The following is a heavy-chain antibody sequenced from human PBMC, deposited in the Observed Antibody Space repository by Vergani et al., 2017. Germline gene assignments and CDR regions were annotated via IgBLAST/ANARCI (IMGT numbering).Heavy chain of an antibody. D-gene: IGHD3-22*01. V-gene: IGHV1-2*02. CDR3: ARVRYYDSSGYYGKHFDY. Sequence: QVQLVQSGAEVKKPGASVKVSCKASGYTFTGYYMHWVRQAPGQGLEWMGWINPNSGGTNYAQKFQGRFTMTRDTSISTAYMELSRLRSDDTAVYYCARVRYYDSSGYYGKHFDYWGQGTLVTVSS. CDR1: GYTFTGYY. J-gene: IGHJ4*02. CDR2: INPNSGGT.